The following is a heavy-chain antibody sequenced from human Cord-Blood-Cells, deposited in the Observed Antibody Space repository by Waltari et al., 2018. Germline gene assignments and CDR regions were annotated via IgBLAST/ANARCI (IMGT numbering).Heavy chain of an antibody. V-gene: IGHV3-30*18. Sequence: QVQLVESGGGVVQPGRSLRLSCAASGFTFSSYGMHWVRQAPGKGLEWVAVISYDGSNKYYADSVQGRFTISRDNSKNTLYLQMNSLRAEDTAVYYCAKTGGDYWGQGTLVTVSS. CDR2: ISYDGSNK. D-gene: IGHD1-26*01. CDR3: AKTGGDY. J-gene: IGHJ4*02. CDR1: GFTFSSYG.